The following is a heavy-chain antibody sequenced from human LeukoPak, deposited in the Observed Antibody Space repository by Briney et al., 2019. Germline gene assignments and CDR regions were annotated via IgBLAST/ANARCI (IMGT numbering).Heavy chain of an antibody. CDR1: GYSFISNW. CDR2: VNPGGSDT. J-gene: IGHJ4*01. CDR3: VRQGSVQSLNFDY. D-gene: IGHD6-19*01. V-gene: IGHV5-51*01. Sequence: GESLKISCKGSGYSFISNWIGWVGQMPGKGLDWMGSVNPGGSDTKYSASVQGQVTISADKSNRTAYLQWSSLKPSDTGIYCCVRQGSVQSLNFDYWGQGSLVTVSS.